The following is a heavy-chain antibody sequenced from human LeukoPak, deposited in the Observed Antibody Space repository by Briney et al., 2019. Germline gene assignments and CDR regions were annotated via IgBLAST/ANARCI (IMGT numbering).Heavy chain of an antibody. J-gene: IGHJ4*02. CDR3: ARGSEYTSSTDYYFDY. D-gene: IGHD6-6*01. CDR2: IKQDGSEK. V-gene: IGHV3-7*01. Sequence: GGSLRLSCAASGFTFSSYWMSWVRQAPGKGLEWVANIKQDGSEKHYVDSVKGRFTISRDNAKKSLFLHMNSLRVEDTAVYYCARGSEYTSSTDYYFDYWGQGTLVTVSS. CDR1: GFTFSSYW.